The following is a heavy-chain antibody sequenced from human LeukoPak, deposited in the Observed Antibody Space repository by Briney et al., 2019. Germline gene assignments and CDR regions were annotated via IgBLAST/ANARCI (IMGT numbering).Heavy chain of an antibody. J-gene: IGHJ4*02. CDR3: ARGGIHTGILY. V-gene: IGHV4-59*12. CDR2: IFYSGSS. D-gene: IGHD3-16*01. CDR1: NFSIDTYY. Sequence: SETLSLTCSVSNFSIDTYYWTWIRQPPGKGLEWIGYIFYSGSSRYTPSLKSRVTVSIEPSKNQFSLRLTSVTAADTAVYYCARGGIHTGILYWGQGARVTVSS.